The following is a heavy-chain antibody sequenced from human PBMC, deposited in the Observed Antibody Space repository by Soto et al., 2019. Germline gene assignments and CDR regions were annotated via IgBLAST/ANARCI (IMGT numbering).Heavy chain of an antibody. CDR3: ALTYYYGSGSYYAFDY. Sequence: SETLSLTCTVSGGSISSYYWSWIRQPAGKGLEWIGRIYTSGSTNYNPSLKSRVTMSVDTSKNQFSLKLSAVTAADTAVYYCALTYYYGSGSYYAFDYWGQGTLVTVS. CDR1: GGSISSYY. CDR2: IYTSGST. V-gene: IGHV4-4*07. J-gene: IGHJ4*02. D-gene: IGHD3-10*01.